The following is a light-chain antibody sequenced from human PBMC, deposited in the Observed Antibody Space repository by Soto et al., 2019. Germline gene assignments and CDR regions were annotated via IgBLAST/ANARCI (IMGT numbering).Light chain of an antibody. V-gene: IGLV2-18*02. Sequence: QSALTQPPSVSGSPGQSVTISCTGTSNDVGTYNRVSWYQEPPGTAPKLMIYEVNTRPSGVPDRFSGSKSGNTASLTISGLQAEDEADYYCSSYTSSSTLLFGGGTKLTVL. CDR3: SSYTSSSTLL. J-gene: IGLJ2*01. CDR2: EVN. CDR1: SNDVGTYNR.